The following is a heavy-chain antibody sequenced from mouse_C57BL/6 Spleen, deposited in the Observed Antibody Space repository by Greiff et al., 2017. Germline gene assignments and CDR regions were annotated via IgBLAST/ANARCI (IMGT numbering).Heavy chain of an antibody. D-gene: IGHD3-3*01. CDR1: GYTFTDYE. J-gene: IGHJ4*01. CDR3: TREGWDYAMDY. CDR2: IDPETGGT. V-gene: IGHV1-15*01. Sequence: VQLVESGAELVRPGASVTLSCKASGYTFTDYEMHWVKQTPVHGLEWIGAIDPETGGTAYNQKFKGKAILTADKSSSTAYMELRSLTSEDSAVYYCTREGWDYAMDYWGQGTSVTGSS.